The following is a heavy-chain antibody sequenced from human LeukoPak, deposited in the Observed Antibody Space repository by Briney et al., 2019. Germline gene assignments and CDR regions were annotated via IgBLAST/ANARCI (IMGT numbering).Heavy chain of an antibody. V-gene: IGHV4-59*01. J-gene: IGHJ4*02. D-gene: IGHD6-19*01. CDR3: ARDMGGGSGWYIYDY. CDR1: GGSISSYY. Sequence: PSETLSLTCTVSGGSISSYYWSWIRQPPGKGLEWIGYIHYSGSTNYNPSLKSRVTISVDTSKNQFSLKLSSVTAADTAVYYCARDMGGGSGWYIYDYWGQGTLVTVSS. CDR2: IHYSGST.